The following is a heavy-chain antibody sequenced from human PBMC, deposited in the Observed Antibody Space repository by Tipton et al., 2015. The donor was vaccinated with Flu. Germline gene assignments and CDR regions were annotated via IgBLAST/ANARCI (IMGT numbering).Heavy chain of an antibody. V-gene: IGHV3-23*01. J-gene: IGHJ3*02. Sequence: TLSLTCTASGFTFSSSAMNWVRQAPGKGLQWVSSINAGGDSIYYGDSVEGRFTVSRDNSKNTVYLQMSSLRAEDTALYFCVRVGYDRSGYAAFDIWGQGTMVTVSS. CDR1: GFTFSSSA. CDR2: INAGGDSI. CDR3: VRVGYDRSGYAAFDI. D-gene: IGHD3-22*01.